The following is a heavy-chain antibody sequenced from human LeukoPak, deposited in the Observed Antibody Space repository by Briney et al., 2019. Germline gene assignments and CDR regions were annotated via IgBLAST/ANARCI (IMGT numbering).Heavy chain of an antibody. CDR2: IIPILGIA. J-gene: IGHJ6*02. Sequence: ASVKVSCKASGGTFSSYAISWVRQAPGQGFEWMGRIIPILGIANYAQKFQGRVTITADKSTSTAYMELSSLRSEDTAVYYCAIGYCTNGVCYTYYYGMDVWGQGTTVTVSS. CDR3: AIGYCTNGVCYTYYYGMDV. V-gene: IGHV1-69*04. CDR1: GGTFSSYA. D-gene: IGHD2-8*01.